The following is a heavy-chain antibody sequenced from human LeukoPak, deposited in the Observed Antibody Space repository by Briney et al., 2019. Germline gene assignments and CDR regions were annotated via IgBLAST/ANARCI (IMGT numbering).Heavy chain of an antibody. CDR3: ARDFVRFGELFY. CDR2: VTGSGGTT. D-gene: IGHD3-10*01. Sequence: GGSLRLSCAASGFTFSSYEMNWVRQAPGKGLEWVSGVTGSGGTTYYADSVKGRFTISRDNAKNSLYLQMNSLRAEDTALYYCARDFVRFGELFYWGQGTLVTVSS. CDR1: GFTFSSYE. V-gene: IGHV3-48*03. J-gene: IGHJ4*02.